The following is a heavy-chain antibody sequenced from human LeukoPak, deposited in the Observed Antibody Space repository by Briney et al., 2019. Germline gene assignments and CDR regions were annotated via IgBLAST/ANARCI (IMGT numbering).Heavy chain of an antibody. CDR1: TGSISSGDSY. J-gene: IGHJ6*02. CDR2: IYYSGST. Sequence: SQTMSLTCTVSTGSISSGDSYWSRIRQPPGKGLEWIGYIYYSGSTYYNPSLKCRVTISVDTSKNQFSLKLSSVTAADTAMYYCARENVDTAMTLDYYYGMDVWGQGTTVTVSS. V-gene: IGHV4-30-4*08. D-gene: IGHD5-18*01. CDR3: ARENVDTAMTLDYYYGMDV.